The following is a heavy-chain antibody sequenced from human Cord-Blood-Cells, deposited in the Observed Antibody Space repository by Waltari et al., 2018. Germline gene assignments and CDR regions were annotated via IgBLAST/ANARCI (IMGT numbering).Heavy chain of an antibody. D-gene: IGHD6-13*01. V-gene: IGHV4-39*01. CDR3: ASGYSSSWYFDY. J-gene: IGHJ4*02. CDR2: IYYSGSS. Sequence: QLQLQESGPGLVKPSETLSLTCTVSGGSISSSSYYWGWIRQPPGTGLEWIGGIYYSGSSCYHPSLMGRISISVDTSKNQFSLKLSSVTAADTAVYYCASGYSSSWYFDYWCQGTLVTVSS. CDR1: GGSISSSSYY.